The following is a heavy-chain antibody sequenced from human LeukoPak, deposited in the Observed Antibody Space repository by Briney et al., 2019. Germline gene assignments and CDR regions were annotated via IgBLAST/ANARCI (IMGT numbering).Heavy chain of an antibody. Sequence: GGSLRLSCVASGFTFSSYSMNWVRQAPGKGLVWVSRINSDGSSITYADSVKGRFTISRDNAKNTLYLQMNSLRAEDTAVYYCARDYGRSRDYGMDVWGQGTTVTVSS. CDR2: INSDGSSI. D-gene: IGHD3-10*01. CDR3: ARDYGRSRDYGMDV. V-gene: IGHV3-74*01. CDR1: GFTFSSYS. J-gene: IGHJ6*02.